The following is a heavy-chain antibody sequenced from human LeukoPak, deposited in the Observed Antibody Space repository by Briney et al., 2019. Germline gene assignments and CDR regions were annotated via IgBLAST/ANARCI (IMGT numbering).Heavy chain of an antibody. CDR2: INSNSGAT. J-gene: IGHJ6*03. CDR3: AKFPLYSNSLYMDV. CDR1: GYTFTDYY. V-gene: IGHV1-2*02. Sequence: VASVKVSCKASGYTFTDYYIHWVRQAPGQGLELMGWINSNSGATNSAQKFQGRVIMTRDTSISTAYTELSRLRSDDKAVYYCAKFPLYSNSLYMDVWGKGTTVTVSS. D-gene: IGHD6-13*01.